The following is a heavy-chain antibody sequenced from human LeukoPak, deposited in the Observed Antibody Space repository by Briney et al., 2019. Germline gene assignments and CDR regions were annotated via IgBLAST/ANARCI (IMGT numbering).Heavy chain of an antibody. D-gene: IGHD6-19*01. CDR2: INNDGSDV. J-gene: IGHJ4*02. CDR3: TRNGGWYGIS. Sequence: PGGSLRLSCAASGFTFNTYWMHWVRQAPGKGLVWVSRINNDGSDVNYADSVKGRFTISRDNSKNTLYLQLSSLRADDTAVYYCTRNGGWYGISWGQGTLVTVSS. V-gene: IGHV3-74*01. CDR1: GFTFNTYW.